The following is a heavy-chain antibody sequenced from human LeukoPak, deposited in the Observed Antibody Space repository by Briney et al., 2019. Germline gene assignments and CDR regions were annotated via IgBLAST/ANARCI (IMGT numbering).Heavy chain of an antibody. CDR1: GGSISNSNW. CDR3: ARRYCSSTSCYGPYFDY. J-gene: IGHJ4*02. V-gene: IGHV4-4*02. Sequence: PSETLSLTCAVSGGSISNSNWWSWVRQSPGKGLEWIGEIHHSGITNYNPSLKSRVTISVDTPKNQFSLKLSSVTAADTAVYYCARRYCSSTSCYGPYFDYWGQGTLVTVPS. CDR2: IHHSGIT. D-gene: IGHD2-2*01.